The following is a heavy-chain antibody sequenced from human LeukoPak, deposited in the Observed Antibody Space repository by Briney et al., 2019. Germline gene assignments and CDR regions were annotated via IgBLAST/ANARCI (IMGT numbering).Heavy chain of an antibody. Sequence: SETLSLTCTVSGGXISSYYCSWIRQPPGKGLEWLGYIYYSGSTNYNPSLKSRVTISVDTSKNQFSLKLSSVTAADTAVYYCARDCWVERGNDSRKYYYYYGMDVWGQGTTVTVSS. CDR3: ARDCWVERGNDSRKYYYYYGMDV. CDR1: GGXISSYY. J-gene: IGHJ6*02. CDR2: IYYSGST. D-gene: IGHD3-22*01. V-gene: IGHV4-59*01.